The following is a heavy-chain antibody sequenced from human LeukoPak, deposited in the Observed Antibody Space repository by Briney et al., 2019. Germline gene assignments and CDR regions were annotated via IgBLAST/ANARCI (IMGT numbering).Heavy chain of an antibody. D-gene: IGHD2-15*01. V-gene: IGHV4-4*02. CDR1: GGPIDITNY. CDR2: ISHDGTT. J-gene: IGHJ4*02. Sequence: SETLSLTCGVSGGPIDITNYWSWVRQAPGKGLEWIGEISHDGTTNYNPSLRSRVAMSLDRANNQFSLSLTSVTAADTAVYYCTRENRPYCPFAFWGQGGLVTVSS. CDR3: TRENRPYCPFAF.